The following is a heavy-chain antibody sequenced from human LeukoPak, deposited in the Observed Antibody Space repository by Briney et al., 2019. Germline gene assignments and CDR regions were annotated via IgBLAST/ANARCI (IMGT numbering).Heavy chain of an antibody. D-gene: IGHD6-6*01. CDR2: IRSSSSYI. V-gene: IGHV3-21*04. CDR3: ARKGYSSSAPFDY. CDR1: GFTFSSYS. Sequence: GGSLRLSCAASGFTFSSYSVNWVRQAPGKGLEWVSSIRSSSSYIYYADSVKGRFTISRDNAKNSLYLQTNSLRAEDTAVYYCARKGYSSSAPFDYWGQGTLVTVSS. J-gene: IGHJ4*02.